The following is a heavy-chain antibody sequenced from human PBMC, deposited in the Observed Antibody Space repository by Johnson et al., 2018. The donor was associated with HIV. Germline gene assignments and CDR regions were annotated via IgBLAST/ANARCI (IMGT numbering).Heavy chain of an antibody. CDR3: ARDRAWNYEGAFDI. CDR2: IYSGGST. V-gene: IGHV3-53*01. Sequence: VQLVESGGGSVQRGGSLRLSCAASGFTVSSNYMSWVRQAPGKGLEWVSVIYSGGSTYYADSVKGRFTISRDNSKNTLYLQMNSLRAEDTAVYYCARDRAWNYEGAFDIWGQGTMVTVSS. D-gene: IGHD1-7*01. CDR1: GFTVSSNY. J-gene: IGHJ3*02.